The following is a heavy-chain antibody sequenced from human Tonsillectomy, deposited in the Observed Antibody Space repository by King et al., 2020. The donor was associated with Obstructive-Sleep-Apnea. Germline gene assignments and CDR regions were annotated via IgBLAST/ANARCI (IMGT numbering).Heavy chain of an antibody. D-gene: IGHD2-15*01. Sequence: LQLVQSGGGLVKPGGSLRLSCAASGFTFGDYYMSWIRQAPGGGLEWISHISSSSSFTMYAYSVKGRFTISRDSAKTSLYLQMNSLRAEDTGVYFCARYCTGGSCSYSYFGLDVWGQGTTVTVSS. J-gene: IGHJ6*02. V-gene: IGHV3-11*06. CDR3: ARYCTGGSCSYSYFGLDV. CDR2: ISSSSSFT. CDR1: GFTFGDYY.